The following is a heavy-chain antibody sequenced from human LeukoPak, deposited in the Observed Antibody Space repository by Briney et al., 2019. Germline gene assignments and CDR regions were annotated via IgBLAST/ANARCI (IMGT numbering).Heavy chain of an antibody. CDR2: INTNTGNP. V-gene: IGHV7-4-1*02. J-gene: IGHJ4*02. D-gene: IGHD3-3*01. CDR3: AGGAYYDFWSGPLD. CDR1: GYTFTSYA. Sequence: ASVKVSCKASGYTFTSYAMNWVRQAPGQGLEWMGWINTNTGNPTYAQGFTGRFVFSLDTCVSTAYLQISSLKAEDTAVYYCAGGAYYDFWSGPLDWGQGTLVTVSS.